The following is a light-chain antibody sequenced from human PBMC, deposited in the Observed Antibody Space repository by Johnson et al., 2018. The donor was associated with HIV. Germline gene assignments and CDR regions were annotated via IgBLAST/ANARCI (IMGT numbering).Light chain of an antibody. V-gene: IGLV1-51*02. CDR3: GIWDASLSPLYV. CDR2: END. J-gene: IGLJ1*01. CDR1: SSNIGNNY. Sequence: QSVLTQPPSVSAASGQKVTISCSGSSSNIGNNYVSWYQQLPGTAPRLLIYENDKRPSGIPDRFSGSKSGTSATLGITGLPTGDEADYYCGIWDASLSPLYVFGTGTTITVL.